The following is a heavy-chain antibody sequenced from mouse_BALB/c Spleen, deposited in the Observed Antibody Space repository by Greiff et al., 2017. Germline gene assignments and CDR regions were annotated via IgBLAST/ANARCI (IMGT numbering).Heavy chain of an antibody. Sequence: VQLQQSGPELMKPGASVKISCKASGYSFTSYYMHWVKQSHGKSLEWIGYIDPFNGGTSYNQKFKGKATLTVDKSSSTAYMHLSSLTSEDSAVYYCARKGGRGGDYWGQGTTLTVSS. CDR1: GYSFTSYY. V-gene: IGHV1S135*01. D-gene: IGHD3-3*01. J-gene: IGHJ2*01. CDR3: ARKGGRGGDY. CDR2: IDPFNGGT.